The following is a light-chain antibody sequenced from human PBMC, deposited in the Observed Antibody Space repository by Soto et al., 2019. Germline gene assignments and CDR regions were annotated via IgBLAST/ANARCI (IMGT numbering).Light chain of an antibody. CDR1: QSGSNN. V-gene: IGKV3-15*01. Sequence: EIVMTQSPATLSVSPGERAILSCRASQSGSNNLACYQQKPGQAPSLLIYPASTRASGIPARFSGSGSGTEFTLTISSLQYEDFAVYYCQQYNEWPLTFGGGTKVEIK. CDR3: QQYNEWPLT. J-gene: IGKJ4*01. CDR2: PAS.